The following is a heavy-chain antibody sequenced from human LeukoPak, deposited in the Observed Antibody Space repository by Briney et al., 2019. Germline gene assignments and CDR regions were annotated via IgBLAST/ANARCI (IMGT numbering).Heavy chain of an antibody. CDR3: ARGRDGSELGTFDY. CDR1: GFTFSSYD. CDR2: IGTAGDT. D-gene: IGHD5-24*01. Sequence: GGSLRLSCAASGFTFSSYDMHWVRQATGKGLEWVSAIGTAGDTYYPGSVKGRFTISRENAKNSLYLQMNSLRAGDTAVYYCARGRDGSELGTFDYWGQGTLLTVSS. V-gene: IGHV3-13*01. J-gene: IGHJ4*02.